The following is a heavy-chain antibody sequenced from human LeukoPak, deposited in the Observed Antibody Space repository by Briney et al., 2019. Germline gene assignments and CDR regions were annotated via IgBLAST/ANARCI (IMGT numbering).Heavy chain of an antibody. V-gene: IGHV3-30*02. J-gene: IGHJ4*02. CDR3: ARDPIDY. Sequence: GSPRLSCAASGFTFSNYCMHWGRQAPGKGLEWVAFIRYDGSNKYYADSVKGRFTISRDNAKNSLYLQMNSLRAEDTAVYYCARDPIDYWGQGTLVTVSS. CDR1: GFTFSNYC. CDR2: IRYDGSNK.